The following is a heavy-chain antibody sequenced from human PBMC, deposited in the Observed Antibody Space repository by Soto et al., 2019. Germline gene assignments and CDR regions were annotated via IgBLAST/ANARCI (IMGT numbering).Heavy chain of an antibody. V-gene: IGHV1-69*19. CDR3: AREVQVHTPAFVY. CDR2: ISPMFGAA. J-gene: IGHJ4*02. CDR1: GGTFNTYA. Sequence: QVQLVQSGAEMKKPGSSVKVSCQSSGGTFNTYAMNWVRQAPGQGPEWMGDISPMFGAANYAPKLQGRVTITADGTTGTSYVQLSSLTSEDTGLYFCAREVQVHTPAFVYWGQGTLVTVSS. D-gene: IGHD3-10*01.